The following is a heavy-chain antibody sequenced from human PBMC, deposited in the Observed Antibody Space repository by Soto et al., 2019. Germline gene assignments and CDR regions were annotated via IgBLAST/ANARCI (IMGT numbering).Heavy chain of an antibody. CDR1: GFTFSSYS. Sequence: EVQLVESGGGLVQPGGSLRLSCAASGFTFSSYSMNWVRQAPGKGLEWVSYISSSSSTIYYADSVKGRFTISRDNAKNSLYLQMNSLRAEDTAVYYCARTPDYYILPLDYWGQGTLVTVSS. D-gene: IGHD3-9*01. V-gene: IGHV3-48*01. CDR2: ISSSSSTI. CDR3: ARTPDYYILPLDY. J-gene: IGHJ4*02.